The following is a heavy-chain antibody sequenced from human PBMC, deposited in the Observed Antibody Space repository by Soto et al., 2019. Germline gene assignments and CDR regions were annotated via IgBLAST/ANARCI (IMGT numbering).Heavy chain of an antibody. CDR2: IYHGGST. D-gene: IGHD3-22*01. CDR3: ARVGPWVPYYYDSSPYTFENWFDP. J-gene: IGHJ5*02. Sequence: SETLSLTCAVSGYSISSGYYWCCLRQPPGKGLECIGSIYHGGSTYYNPSLNSRVTLSIDMTNNHASLILNSVTAADTAVYYCARVGPWVPYYYDSSPYTFENWFDPWGQGTLVTSPQ. CDR1: GYSISSGYY. V-gene: IGHV4-38-2*01.